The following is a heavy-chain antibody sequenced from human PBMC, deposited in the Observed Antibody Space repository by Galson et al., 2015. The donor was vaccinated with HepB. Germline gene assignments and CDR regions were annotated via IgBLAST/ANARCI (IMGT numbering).Heavy chain of an antibody. J-gene: IGHJ4*02. CDR3: ARGRRQWLALDY. CDR2: ISSSSSYI. D-gene: IGHD6-19*01. Sequence: SLRLSCAASGFTFSSYSMNWVRQAPGKGLEWVSSISSSSSYIYYADSVKGRFTISRDNAKNSLYLQMNSLRAEDTAVYYCARGRRQWLALDYWGQGTLVTVSS. V-gene: IGHV3-21*01. CDR1: GFTFSSYS.